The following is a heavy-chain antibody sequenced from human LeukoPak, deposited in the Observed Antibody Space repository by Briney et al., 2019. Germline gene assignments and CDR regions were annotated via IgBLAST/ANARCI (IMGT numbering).Heavy chain of an antibody. D-gene: IGHD3-22*01. CDR2: ISAYNGNT. CDR1: GYTFTSYG. J-gene: IGHJ5*02. CDR3: ARNQYYYDSSGYSP. V-gene: IGHV1-18*01. Sequence: ASVKVSCKASGYTFTSYGISWVRQAPGQGLEWMGWISAYNGNTNYAQKLQGRVTMTTDTSTSTAYMELRSLRSDDTAVYYRARNQYYYDSSGYSPWGQGTLVTVSS.